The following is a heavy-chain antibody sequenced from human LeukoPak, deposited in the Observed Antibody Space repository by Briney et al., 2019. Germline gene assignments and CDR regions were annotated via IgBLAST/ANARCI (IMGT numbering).Heavy chain of an antibody. CDR3: ARGGRLYYDSSGYGDAFDI. CDR1: GFTFSSYG. V-gene: IGHV3-33*08. D-gene: IGHD3-22*01. Sequence: GRSLRLSCAASGFTFSSYGMHWVRQAPGKGLEWVAVIWYDGSNKYYADSAKGRFTISRDNSKNTLYLQMNSLRAEDTAVYYCARGGRLYYDSSGYGDAFDIWGQGTMVTVSS. J-gene: IGHJ3*02. CDR2: IWYDGSNK.